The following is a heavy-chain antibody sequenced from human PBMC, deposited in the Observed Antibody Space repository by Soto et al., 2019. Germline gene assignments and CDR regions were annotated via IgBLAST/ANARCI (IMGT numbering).Heavy chain of an antibody. CDR1: GFNFGIYS. CDR3: AKGSPRVPAFGRFDS. CDR2: ISSTSANI. Sequence: GGSLRLSCVASGFNFGIYSMHWVRQSPGKGLEWVASISSTSANIHYAESLKGRFTLSRDNSKNSLSLDMSSLRGEDTAVYYCAKGSPRVPAFGRFDSWGHGTLVTVSS. D-gene: IGHD2-15*01. J-gene: IGHJ4*01. V-gene: IGHV3-21*01.